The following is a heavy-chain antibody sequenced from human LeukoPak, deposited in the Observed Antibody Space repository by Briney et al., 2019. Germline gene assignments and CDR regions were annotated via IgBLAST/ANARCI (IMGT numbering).Heavy chain of an antibody. CDR1: GGSISSTNW. Sequence: PSETLSLTCAVSGGSISSTNWWSWVRQPPGKGLEWIGEIYHSGSTNYNPPLKSRVTISVEKSKNQFSLKLSSVTAADTAVYYCARVLYSYYDSSGYPDYWGQGTLVTVSS. V-gene: IGHV4-4*02. CDR3: ARVLYSYYDSSGYPDY. D-gene: IGHD3-22*01. J-gene: IGHJ4*02. CDR2: IYHSGST.